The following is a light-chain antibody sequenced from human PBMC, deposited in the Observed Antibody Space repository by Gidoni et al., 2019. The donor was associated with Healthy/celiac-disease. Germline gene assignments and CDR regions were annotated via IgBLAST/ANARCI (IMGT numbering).Light chain of an antibody. J-gene: IGKJ2*03. CDR1: QSVSSN. CDR3: QQYNNWPRS. V-gene: IGKV3-15*01. Sequence: DIVITPSPATLSVSPGERATLSCRASQSVSSNLAWYQQKPGQAPRLLIYGASTRATGIPARFSGSGSGTEFSLTISSLQSEDFAVYYCQQYNNWPRSFGQGTKLEIK. CDR2: GAS.